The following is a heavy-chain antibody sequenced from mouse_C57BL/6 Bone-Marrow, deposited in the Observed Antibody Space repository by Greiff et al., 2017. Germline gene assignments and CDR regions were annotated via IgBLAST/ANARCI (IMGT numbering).Heavy chain of an antibody. CDR3: ARHLLSRNFDV. V-gene: IGHV5-6*02. CDR1: GFTFSSYG. CDR2: ISSGGSYT. J-gene: IGHJ1*03. Sequence: EVMLVESGGDLVKPGGSLKLSCAASGFTFSSYGMSWVRQTPDKRLEWVATISSGGSYTYYPDSVKGRFTISRDNAKNTLYLQMSSLKSEDTAMYYCARHLLSRNFDVWGTGTTVTVSS. D-gene: IGHD2-1*01.